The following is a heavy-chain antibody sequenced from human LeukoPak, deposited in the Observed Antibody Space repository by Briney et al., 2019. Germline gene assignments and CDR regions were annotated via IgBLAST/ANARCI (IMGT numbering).Heavy chain of an antibody. CDR3: ARDIPTYSSSWPIDY. CDR1: GFTFSSYS. V-gene: IGHV3-21*01. Sequence: GGSLRLSCAASGFTFSSYSMTWVRQAPGKGLEWVSSISSSSSYIYYVGSVKGRFTISRDNAKNSLYLQMNSLRAEDTAVYYCARDIPTYSSSWPIDYWGQGTLVTVSS. D-gene: IGHD6-13*01. J-gene: IGHJ4*02. CDR2: ISSSSSYI.